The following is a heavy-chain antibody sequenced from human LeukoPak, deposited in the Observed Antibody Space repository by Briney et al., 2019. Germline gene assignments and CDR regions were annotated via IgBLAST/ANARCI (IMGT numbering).Heavy chain of an antibody. Sequence: GGSLRLSCAASGFTFSSYWMHWVRQAPGKGLVWVSRINPDGSSTTYADSVKGRFTISRGNAKNTVYLQMNSLRAEDTAVYYCARAKYFYDSSGYYWSGAFDIWGQGTMVTVSS. D-gene: IGHD3-22*01. CDR2: INPDGSST. J-gene: IGHJ3*02. CDR1: GFTFSSYW. CDR3: ARAKYFYDSSGYYWSGAFDI. V-gene: IGHV3-74*01.